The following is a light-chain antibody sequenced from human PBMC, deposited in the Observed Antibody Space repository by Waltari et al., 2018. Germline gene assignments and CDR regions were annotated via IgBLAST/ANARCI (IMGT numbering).Light chain of an antibody. Sequence: DIQLTQSPSFLSASVGDRVTITCRARQGTNNYLAWYQQKPGKAPNLLIYGTSTLQSGVPSRSRGSQSGTEFTLTISCLQPEDFATYYCQQFHSFLFTFGQGTRLDIK. J-gene: IGKJ5*01. CDR1: QGTNNY. V-gene: IGKV1-9*01. CDR3: QQFHSFLFT. CDR2: GTS.